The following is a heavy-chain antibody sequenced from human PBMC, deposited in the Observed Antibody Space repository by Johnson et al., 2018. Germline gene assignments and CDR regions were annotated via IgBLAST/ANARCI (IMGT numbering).Heavy chain of an antibody. CDR1: GFTFDDYA. CDR2: ISWNSGSI. J-gene: IGHJ6*02. V-gene: IGHV3-9*01. D-gene: IGHD6-13*01. Sequence: VQLVESGGGLVQPGRSLRLSCAASGFTFDDYAIHWVRKAPGKGLEWVSGISWNSGSIGYAGSVKGRFTISRDNAKNSLYLKRNSLAEDTALYDGAKDRAGGYYYYYAMDVWCQGATVTVSS. CDR3: AKDRAGGYYYYYAMDV.